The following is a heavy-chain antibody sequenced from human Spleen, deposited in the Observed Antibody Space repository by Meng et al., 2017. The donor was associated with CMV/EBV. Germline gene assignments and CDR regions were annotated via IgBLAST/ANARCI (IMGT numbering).Heavy chain of an antibody. D-gene: IGHD2-2*02. Sequence: GESLKISCAASGFTFSSYAMHWVRQAPGKGLEWVAVISYDGSNKYYADSVKGRFTISRDNSKNTLYLQMNSLRAEDTAVYYCARVEGYCSSTSCYTEEFYYYYYGMDVWGQGTTVTVSS. CDR3: ARVEGYCSSTSCYTEEFYYYYYGMDV. V-gene: IGHV3-30-3*01. CDR2: ISYDGSNK. J-gene: IGHJ6*02. CDR1: GFTFSSYA.